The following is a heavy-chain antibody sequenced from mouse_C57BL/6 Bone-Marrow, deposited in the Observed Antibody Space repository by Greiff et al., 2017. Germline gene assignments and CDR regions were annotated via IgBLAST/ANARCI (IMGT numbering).Heavy chain of an antibody. V-gene: IGHV1-52*01. CDR2: IDPSDSET. D-gene: IGHD1-1*01. CDR3: AKIYYGSSYENY. CDR1: GYTFTSYW. J-gene: IGHJ2*01. Sequence: QVQLQQPGAELVRPGSSVKLSCKASGYTFTSYWMHWVKQRPIQGLEWIGNIDPSDSETHYNQKFKDKATLTVDKSSSTAYMQLSSLTSEDSAVYDCAKIYYGSSYENYWGQGTTLTVSS.